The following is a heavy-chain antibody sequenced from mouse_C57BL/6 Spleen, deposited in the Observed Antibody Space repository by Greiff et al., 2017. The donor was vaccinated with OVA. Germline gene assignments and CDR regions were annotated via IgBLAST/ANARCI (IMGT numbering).Heavy chain of an antibody. D-gene: IGHD1-1*01. Sequence: EVKLVESGGGLVKPGGSLKLSCAASGFTFSSYTMSWVRQTPEKRLEWVATISGGGGNTYYPDSVKGRFTISRDNAKNTLYLQMRSLRSEDTALYYCARQTTVVATYWYFDVWGTGTTVTVSS. CDR3: ARQTTVVATYWYFDV. J-gene: IGHJ1*03. CDR2: ISGGGGNT. CDR1: GFTFSSYT. V-gene: IGHV5-9*01.